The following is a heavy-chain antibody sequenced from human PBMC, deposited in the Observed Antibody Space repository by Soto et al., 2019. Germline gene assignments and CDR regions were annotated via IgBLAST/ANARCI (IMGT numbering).Heavy chain of an antibody. D-gene: IGHD5-12*01. Sequence: SETLSLTCTVSGGSISSYYWSWIRQPPGKGLEWIGYIYYSGSTNYKPSLKSRVTISVDTSKNQFSLKLSSVTAADTAVYYCARQGGYDTYYFDYWGQGTLVTVSS. CDR1: GGSISSYY. CDR3: ARQGGYDTYYFDY. J-gene: IGHJ4*02. V-gene: IGHV4-59*08. CDR2: IYYSGST.